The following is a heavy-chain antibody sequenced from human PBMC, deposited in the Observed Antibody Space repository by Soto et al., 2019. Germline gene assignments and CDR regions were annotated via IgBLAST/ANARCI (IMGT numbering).Heavy chain of an antibody. CDR2: VYYGGSP. V-gene: IGHV4-59*04. Sequence: PSETLSLTCTVSGGSISSYYWSWIRQPPEKGLGWIGNVYYGGSPNYNPSLKSRVTISVETSKSQFSLKLSSVTAADTAVYYCAGGDYYHSSGYYFYYYTMDVWGQGTTVTVSS. D-gene: IGHD3-22*01. CDR3: AGGDYYHSSGYYFYYYTMDV. J-gene: IGHJ6*02. CDR1: GGSISSYY.